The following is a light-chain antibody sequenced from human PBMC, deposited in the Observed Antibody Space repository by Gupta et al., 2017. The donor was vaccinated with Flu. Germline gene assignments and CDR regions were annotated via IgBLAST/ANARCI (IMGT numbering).Light chain of an antibody. Sequence: ATLSLSPGERATVSCRTSQNVAESLAWYPQKPGQPPRLLIYDASKRATGIPSRFSGSGSGTEFTLTISSLEPEDFAVYCCPQHSGSPQFAFGHGTKVDIK. CDR1: QNVAES. J-gene: IGKJ3*01. V-gene: IGKV3-11*01. CDR2: DAS. CDR3: PQHSGSPQFA.